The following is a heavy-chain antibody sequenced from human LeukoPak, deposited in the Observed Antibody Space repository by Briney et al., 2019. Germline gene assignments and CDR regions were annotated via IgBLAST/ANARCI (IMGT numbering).Heavy chain of an antibody. V-gene: IGHV3-23*01. CDR3: AKKNSGLHPFDY. D-gene: IGHD4-23*01. CDR2: ISSSGGDK. Sequence: PGGSLRLSCAASGFTFSSYAMSWVRQAPGKGLEWVSGISSSGGDKPYADSVKGRFTISGDNSKNMLYLQMNSLRAEDTAIYYCAKKNSGLHPFDYWGQGTLVTVSS. CDR1: GFTFSSYA. J-gene: IGHJ4*02.